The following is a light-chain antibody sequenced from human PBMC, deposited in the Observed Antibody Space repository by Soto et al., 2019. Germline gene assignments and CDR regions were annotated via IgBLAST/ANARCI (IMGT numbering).Light chain of an antibody. CDR2: WAS. CDR3: QQRSNWPLT. CDR1: QSVLYSSNNKNY. Sequence: DIVMTQSPDSLAVSLGERATINCKSSQSVLYSSNNKNYLAWYQQKPGQPPKLLIYWASTRESGVPDRFSGSGSGTDFTLTISSLQAEDVAVYYCQQRSNWPLTFGQGTRLEIK. J-gene: IGKJ5*01. V-gene: IGKV4-1*01.